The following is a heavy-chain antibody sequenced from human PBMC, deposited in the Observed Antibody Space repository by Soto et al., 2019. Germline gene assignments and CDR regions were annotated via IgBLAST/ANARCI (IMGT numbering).Heavy chain of an antibody. CDR3: ARAISKSSDWFDP. CDR2: INHSGST. Sequence: SETLSLTCAVYGGSFSGYYWSWIRQPPGKGLEWIGEINHSGSTNYNPSLKSRVTISVDTSKNQFSLKLSSVTAADTALYYCARAISKSSDWFDPWGQGTLVTVSS. J-gene: IGHJ5*02. CDR1: GGSFSGYY. V-gene: IGHV4-34*01. D-gene: IGHD3-10*01.